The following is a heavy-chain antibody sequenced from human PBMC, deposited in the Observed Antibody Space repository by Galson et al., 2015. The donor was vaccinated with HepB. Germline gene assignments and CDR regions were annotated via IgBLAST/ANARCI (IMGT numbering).Heavy chain of an antibody. Sequence: SLRLSCAGSGLPFSSFYMDWVRQAPGRGLGWVSSISSNSDYMYYADSVRGRFTISRDNAKNSLCLQMNSLRAEDTAVFYCASYYYDGSGYFPPFDYWGQGTLVTVSS. CDR1: GLPFSSFY. V-gene: IGHV3-21*01. D-gene: IGHD3-22*01. CDR3: ASYYYDGSGYFPPFDY. CDR2: ISSNSDYM. J-gene: IGHJ4*02.